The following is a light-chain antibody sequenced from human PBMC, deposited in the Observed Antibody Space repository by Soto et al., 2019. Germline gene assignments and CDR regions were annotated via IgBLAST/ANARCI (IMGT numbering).Light chain of an antibody. V-gene: IGKV2-24*01. CDR1: RSLVHSDGNTY. CDR2: RVS. Sequence: DTVTTQTPLSSPVTLGQPASISCRSSRSLVHSDGNTYLSWLQQRPGQPPRLLIYRVSNRFSGVPDRFSGSGTGTDFTLKISRVEVEYVGVYFCAQETHFPRTLSQGTQVDSK. CDR3: AQETHFPRT. J-gene: IGKJ1*01.